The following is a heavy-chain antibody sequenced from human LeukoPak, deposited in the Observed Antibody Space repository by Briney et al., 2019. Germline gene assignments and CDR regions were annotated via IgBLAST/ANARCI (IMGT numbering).Heavy chain of an antibody. V-gene: IGHV4-39*07. CDR2: IYYSGST. J-gene: IGHJ4*02. CDR1: GGSLSSSSYY. CDR3: ARISYSSGWSSFDY. Sequence: SETLSLTCTVSGGSLSSSSYYWGWIRQPPGTGLEWLGSIYYSGSTYYNPSLKSRVTISVDTSKNQFSLKLSSVTAADTAVYYCARISYSSGWSSFDYWGQGTLVTVSS. D-gene: IGHD6-19*01.